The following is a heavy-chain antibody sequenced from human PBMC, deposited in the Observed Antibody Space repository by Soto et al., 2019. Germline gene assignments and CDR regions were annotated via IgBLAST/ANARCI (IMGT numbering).Heavy chain of an antibody. Sequence: QVQLVQSGGEEKKPGASVKVSCKASGYTFTSYAMHWVRQAPGQRLDWMGWINAGNGNTKYSQKFQGRVTITRDTSASTAYMELSSLRSEDTAVYYCARYDYDFWSGTLLFDPWGQGTLVTVSS. J-gene: IGHJ5*02. CDR2: INAGNGNT. CDR3: ARYDYDFWSGTLLFDP. V-gene: IGHV1-3*05. CDR1: GYTFTSYA. D-gene: IGHD3-3*01.